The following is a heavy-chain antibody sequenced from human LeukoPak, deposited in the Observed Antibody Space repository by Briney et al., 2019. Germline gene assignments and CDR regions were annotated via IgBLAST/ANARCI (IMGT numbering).Heavy chain of an antibody. D-gene: IGHD2-15*01. J-gene: IGHJ4*02. Sequence: GGSLRLSCAASGFTFSDYAVSWVRQAPEKGLERVSSISGSGDNTYYVDSVRGRFTISRDNSKNTLYLQMNSLRAEDTAVYYCAKSRSGGGYRFDFWGQGTLVTVSS. CDR3: AKSRSGGGYRFDF. V-gene: IGHV3-23*01. CDR1: GFTFSDYA. CDR2: ISGSGDNT.